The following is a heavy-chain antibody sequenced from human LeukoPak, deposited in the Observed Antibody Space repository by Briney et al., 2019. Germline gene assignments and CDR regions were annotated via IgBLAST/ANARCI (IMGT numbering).Heavy chain of an antibody. J-gene: IGHJ4*02. V-gene: IGHV3-21*01. CDR1: GFTFSSYS. D-gene: IGHD5-12*01. CDR2: ISSSSGYI. Sequence: GGSLRLSCAASGFTFSSYSMNWVRQAPGKGLEWVSSISSSSGYIYYADSVKGRFTISRDNAKNSLYLQMNSLRAEDTAVYYCARGPSGYHNTGGQGTLVTVSS. CDR3: ARGPSGYHNT.